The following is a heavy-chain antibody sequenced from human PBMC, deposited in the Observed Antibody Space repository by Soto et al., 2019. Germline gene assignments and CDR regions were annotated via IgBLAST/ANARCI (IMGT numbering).Heavy chain of an antibody. CDR3: VRDLGWSPLWEY. D-gene: IGHD1-26*01. J-gene: IGHJ4*02. CDR2: IRSTSSYT. V-gene: IGHV3-11*05. CDR1: GFTFSDYY. Sequence: QVHLVESGGGLVKPGGSLRLSCTASGFTFSDYYMSWIRQAPGEGLEWISYIRSTSSYTDYAASVKGRFTISRDNAMNSLYLQMNSLRDEDTAVYYCVRDLGWSPLWEYWGQGTLVTVSS.